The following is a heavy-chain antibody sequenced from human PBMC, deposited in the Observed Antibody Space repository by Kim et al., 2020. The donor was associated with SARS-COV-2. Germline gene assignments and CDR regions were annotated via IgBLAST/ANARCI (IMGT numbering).Heavy chain of an antibody. CDR3: ARVTDDFWSGYFLDY. J-gene: IGHJ4*02. D-gene: IGHD3-3*01. V-gene: IGHV1-46*01. CDR2: INPSGGST. CDR1: GYTFTSYY. Sequence: ASVKVSCKASGYTFTSYYMHWVRQAPGQGLEWMGIINPSGGSTSYAQKFQGRVTMTRDTSTSTVYMELSSLRSEDTAVYYCARVTDDFWSGYFLDYWGQGTLVTVSS.